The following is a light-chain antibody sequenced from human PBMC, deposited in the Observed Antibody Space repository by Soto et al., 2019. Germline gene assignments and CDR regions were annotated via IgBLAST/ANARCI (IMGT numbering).Light chain of an antibody. CDR1: QSVSSSF. CDR3: QQYVTSPWA. J-gene: IGKJ1*01. V-gene: IGKV3-20*01. CDR2: GAS. Sequence: IVLPQSPGTLSFSPGERATLSCRASQSVSSSFLAWYQQKPGQAPRLLIYGASNRATGIPDGFSGSGSGTDFTLTISRLEPEDFAVYYCQQYVTSPWAFGQGTKVDIK.